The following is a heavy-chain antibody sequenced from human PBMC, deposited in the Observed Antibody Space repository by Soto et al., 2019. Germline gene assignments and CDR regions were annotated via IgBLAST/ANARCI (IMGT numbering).Heavy chain of an antibody. Sequence: PGGSLRLSCAATGFIFSSYWMSWVRQAPGKGLEWVANISEGGSRTYYVDSAKGRFTISRDNAKNTLYLQMNSLRAEDTAVYYCAKGLAGYYDSSGYVDYWGQGTLVTVSS. CDR2: ISEGGSRT. V-gene: IGHV3-7*03. CDR3: AKGLAGYYDSSGYVDY. CDR1: GFIFSSYW. D-gene: IGHD3-22*01. J-gene: IGHJ4*02.